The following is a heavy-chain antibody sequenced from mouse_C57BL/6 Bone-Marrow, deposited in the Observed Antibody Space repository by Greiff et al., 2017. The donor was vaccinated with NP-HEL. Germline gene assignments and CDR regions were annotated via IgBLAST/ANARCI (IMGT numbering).Heavy chain of an antibody. CDR1: GYTFTSYW. V-gene: IGHV1-72*01. CDR3: ARETYYSNLYAMDY. Sequence: QVQLQQPGAELVKPGASVKLSCKASGYTFTSYWMHWVKQRPGRGLEWIGRIDPNSGGTTYNEKFKSKATLTVDKPSSTAYMQLSSLTSEDSAVYYCARETYYSNLYAMDYWGQGTSVTVSS. CDR2: IDPNSGGT. J-gene: IGHJ4*01. D-gene: IGHD2-5*01.